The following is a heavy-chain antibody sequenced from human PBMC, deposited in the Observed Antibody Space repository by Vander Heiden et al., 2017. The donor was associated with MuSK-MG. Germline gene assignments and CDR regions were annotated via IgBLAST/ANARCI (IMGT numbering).Heavy chain of an antibody. D-gene: IGHD3-9*01. CDR3: ARARNYDILTGYSNGWFDP. CDR2: INHSGST. CDR1: GGSFSGYY. Sequence: QVQLQQWGAGLLKPSETLSPTCAVYGGSFSGYYWSWIRQPPGKGLEWIGEINHSGSTNYNPSLKSRVTISVDTSKNQFSLKLSSVTAADTAVYYCARARNYDILTGYSNGWFDPWGQGTLVTVSS. V-gene: IGHV4-34*01. J-gene: IGHJ5*02.